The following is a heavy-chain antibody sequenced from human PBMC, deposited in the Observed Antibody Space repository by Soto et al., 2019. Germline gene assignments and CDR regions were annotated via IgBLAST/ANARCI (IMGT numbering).Heavy chain of an antibody. CDR3: ARELRDGFGPPNGLRAFDI. D-gene: IGHD3-10*01. J-gene: IGHJ3*02. CDR2: ISAYNGNT. Sequence: EASVKVSCKASGYTFTSYGISWVRQAPGQGLEWMGWISAYNGNTNYAQKLQGRVTMTTDTSTSTAYMELRSLRSDDTAVYYCARELRDGFGPPNGLRAFDIWGQGTMVTVSS. V-gene: IGHV1-18*01. CDR1: GYTFTSYG.